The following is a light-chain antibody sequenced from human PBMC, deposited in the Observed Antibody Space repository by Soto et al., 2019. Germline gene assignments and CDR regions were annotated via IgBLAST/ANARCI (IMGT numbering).Light chain of an antibody. J-gene: IGLJ2*01. CDR3: QVWDSSNDHRI. CDR1: NIARKS. CDR2: DDT. V-gene: IGLV3-21*02. Sequence: SYELTQPPSVSVAPGQTARMTRVGDNIARKSVHWYQQRPGQAPVLVLYDDTRRPSGIPERFSGSNSGNAATLTISGVEAGDEADFYCQVWDSSNDHRIFGGGTKLTVL.